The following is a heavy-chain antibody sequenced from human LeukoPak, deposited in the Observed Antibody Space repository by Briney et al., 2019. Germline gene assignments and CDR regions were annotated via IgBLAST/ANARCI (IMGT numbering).Heavy chain of an antibody. V-gene: IGHV4-34*01. CDR2: INHSGST. Sequence: SETLSLTCAVYGGSFSGYYWSWLRHRPGQGLEWGGEINHSGSTNYNPSLKSRATTSVDTSKTQFSLKVSSVTAADTAVYYCARGPPYIVVVTAIGFFDYWGQGTLVTVSS. D-gene: IGHD2-21*02. J-gene: IGHJ4*02. CDR3: ARGPPYIVVVTAIGFFDY. CDR1: GGSFSGYY.